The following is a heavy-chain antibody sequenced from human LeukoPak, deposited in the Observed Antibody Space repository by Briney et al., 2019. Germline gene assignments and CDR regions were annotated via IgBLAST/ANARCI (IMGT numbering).Heavy chain of an antibody. D-gene: IGHD2-2*02. CDR1: GGTFSSYT. CDR2: IIPILGIA. V-gene: IGHV1-69*02. Sequence: SVKVSCKASGGTFSSYTISWVRQAPGQGLEWMGRIIPILGIANYAQKFQGRVTITADKSTSTAYVEPSSLRSEDTAVYYCARRCSSTSCYNDWGQGTLVTVSS. J-gene: IGHJ4*02. CDR3: ARRCSSTSCYND.